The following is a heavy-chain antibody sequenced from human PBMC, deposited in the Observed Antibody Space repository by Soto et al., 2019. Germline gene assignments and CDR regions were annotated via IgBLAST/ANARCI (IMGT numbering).Heavy chain of an antibody. CDR1: QFTLDDYA. CDR3: SKDSLIQGTYQYYYMEV. D-gene: IGHD5-18*01. V-gene: IGHV3-9*01. J-gene: IGHJ6*03. Sequence: GGSLRLSCAASQFTLDDYAMHWVRQAPGKGLEWVAGINWNGGAINYADSVQGRFTISRDNAKNFVYLQMNFLRAEDTALYYCSKDSLIQGTYQYYYMEVWGKGTTVTVSS. CDR2: INWNGGAI.